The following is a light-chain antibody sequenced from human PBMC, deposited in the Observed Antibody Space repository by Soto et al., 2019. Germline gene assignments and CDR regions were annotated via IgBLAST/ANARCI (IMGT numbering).Light chain of an antibody. V-gene: IGKV3-20*01. CDR1: QSVTTR. CDR3: QQYGSSPIT. CDR2: GAS. J-gene: IGKJ5*01. Sequence: EIVLTQSPDTLSLSPGGRATLSCRASQSVTTRLAWYQQKPGQPPRLLISGASVRASGVPVRISGSGSGTGFSLTISSLEPEDSAVYYCQQYGSSPITFGQGTRLEIK.